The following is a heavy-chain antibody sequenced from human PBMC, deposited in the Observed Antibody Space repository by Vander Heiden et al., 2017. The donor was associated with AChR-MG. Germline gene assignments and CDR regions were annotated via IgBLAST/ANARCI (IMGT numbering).Heavy chain of an antibody. CDR3: ARALYYYGSGSSSYYFYGMDV. CDR2: IYSGGNT. Sequence: VQLVESGGGLVQPGGSLRLSCAASGFTVSSNYMSWVRQAPGKGLEWVSVIYSGGNTYYADSVKGRFTIARDNSKNTLYLQMNSLRAEDTAVYYCARALYYYGSGSSSYYFYGMDVWGLGTTVTVSS. D-gene: IGHD3-10*01. J-gene: IGHJ6*02. V-gene: IGHV3-66*01. CDR1: GFTVSSNY.